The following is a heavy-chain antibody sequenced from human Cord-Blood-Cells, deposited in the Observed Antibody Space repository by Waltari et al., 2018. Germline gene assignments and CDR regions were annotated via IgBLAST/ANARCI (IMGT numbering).Heavy chain of an antibody. J-gene: IGHJ6*03. CDR3: ARVVYYGSGSFRSYYYYMDV. V-gene: IGHV4-4*07. Sequence: QVQLQESGPGLVKPSETLSLTCTVSGGSISSYYWSWIRQPAEKGLEWIGRIYTSGSTNYNPSLKSRVTMSVDTSKNQFSLKLSSVTAADTAVYYCARVVYYGSGSFRSYYYYMDVWGKGTTVTVSS. CDR1: GGSISSYY. CDR2: IYTSGST. D-gene: IGHD3-10*01.